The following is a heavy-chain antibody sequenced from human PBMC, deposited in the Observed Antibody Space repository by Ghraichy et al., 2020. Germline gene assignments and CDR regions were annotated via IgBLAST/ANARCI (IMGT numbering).Heavy chain of an antibody. CDR1: GGSISSYY. Sequence: QTLSLTCTVSGGSISSYYWSWIWQPAGKGLEWIGRIYTSGSTNYNPSLKSRVTMSVDTSKNQFSLKLSSVTAADTAVYYCARDLYSSGWSGYYGMDVWGQGTTVTVSS. CDR2: IYTSGST. CDR3: ARDLYSSGWSGYYGMDV. J-gene: IGHJ6*02. D-gene: IGHD6-19*01. V-gene: IGHV4-4*07.